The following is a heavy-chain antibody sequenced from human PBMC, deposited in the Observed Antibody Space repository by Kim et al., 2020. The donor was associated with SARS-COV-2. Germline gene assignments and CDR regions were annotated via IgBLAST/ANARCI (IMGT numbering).Heavy chain of an antibody. V-gene: IGHV1-46*01. Sequence: TSYAQKFQGRVTMTRDTSTSTVYMELSSLRSEDTAVYYCARVGHPGGFDYWGQGTLVTVSS. J-gene: IGHJ4*02. CDR3: ARVGHPGGFDY. D-gene: IGHD3-16*01. CDR2: T.